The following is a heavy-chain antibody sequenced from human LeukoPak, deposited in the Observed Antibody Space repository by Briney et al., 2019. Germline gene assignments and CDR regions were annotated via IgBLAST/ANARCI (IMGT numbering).Heavy chain of an antibody. CDR1: GGSISSYY. Sequence: SETLSLTCTVSGGSISSYYWSWIRQPPGKGLEWIGYASYSGSTTYNPSLKSRVTISVDTSKNQFSLKLSSVTAADTAVYYCARQTRDYDILTGPRFDYWGQGTLVTVSS. V-gene: IGHV4-59*08. D-gene: IGHD3-9*01. CDR3: ARQTRDYDILTGPRFDY. CDR2: ASYSGST. J-gene: IGHJ4*02.